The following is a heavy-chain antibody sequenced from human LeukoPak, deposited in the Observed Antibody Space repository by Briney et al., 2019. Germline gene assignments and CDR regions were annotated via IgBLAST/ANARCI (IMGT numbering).Heavy chain of an antibody. V-gene: IGHV3-30*18. CDR2: ISYDGSIK. Sequence: GGSLRLSCAASGFTFSSYGMHWVRQAPGKGLEWGAVISYDGSIKYYAASVKGRFTISRDNSKNTLYLQMNSLRAEDTAVYYCAKEYASGWVDYWGQGTLVTVSS. J-gene: IGHJ4*02. CDR1: GFTFSSYG. CDR3: AKEYASGWVDY. D-gene: IGHD6-19*01.